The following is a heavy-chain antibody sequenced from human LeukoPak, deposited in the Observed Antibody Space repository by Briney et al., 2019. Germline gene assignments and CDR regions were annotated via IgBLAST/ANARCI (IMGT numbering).Heavy chain of an antibody. CDR3: AYDFWSGYPPNWFDP. J-gene: IGHJ5*02. CDR2: IYYSGLT. Sequence: SETLSLTCTVSGGSISNYYWSWIRQPPGKGLEWIGYIYYSGLTNYNPSLKSRVTISLDTSKNQFSLKLNSVTAADTAVYYCAYDFWSGYPPNWFDPWGQGTLVTVSS. CDR1: GGSISNYY. V-gene: IGHV4-59*08. D-gene: IGHD3-3*01.